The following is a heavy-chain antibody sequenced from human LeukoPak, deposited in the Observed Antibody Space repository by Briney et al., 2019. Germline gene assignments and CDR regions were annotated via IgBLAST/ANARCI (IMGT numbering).Heavy chain of an antibody. V-gene: IGHV4-61*02. Sequence: SVTLSLTCTVSGVSISSGSYYWRWIRQPAGKGLEWIGRVYTSGNTNYNPSLNIRVTISIDPSKNHFSLKLSSVTAADTAVYYCATNSYGHYQYYYYMDVWGKGTTVTISS. CDR2: VYTSGNT. D-gene: IGHD5-18*01. J-gene: IGHJ6*03. CDR1: GVSISSGSYY. CDR3: ATNSYGHYQYYYYMDV.